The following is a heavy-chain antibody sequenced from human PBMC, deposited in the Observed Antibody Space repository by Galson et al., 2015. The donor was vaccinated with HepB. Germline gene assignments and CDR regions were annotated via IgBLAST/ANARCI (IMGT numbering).Heavy chain of an antibody. CDR2: IKQDGSEK. V-gene: IGHV3-7*03. D-gene: IGHD6-13*01. CDR1: GFTFSSYW. Sequence: SLRLSCAASGFTFSSYWMSWVRQAPGKGLEWVANIKQDGSEKYYVDSVKGRFTISRDNAKNSLYLQMNSLRAEDTAVYYCARATAGTLTYYSDYWGQGTLVTVSS. J-gene: IGHJ4*02. CDR3: ARATAGTLTYYSDY.